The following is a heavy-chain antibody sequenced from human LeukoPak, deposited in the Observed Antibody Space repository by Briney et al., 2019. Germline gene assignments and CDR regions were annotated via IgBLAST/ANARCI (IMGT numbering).Heavy chain of an antibody. CDR1: GYTFTSYG. Sequence: ASVKVSCKASGYTFTSYGISWVRQAPGQGLEWMGWISAYNGNTNYAQKLQGRVTMTTDTSTSTAYVELRSLRSDDTAVYYCARDLLGCSSTSCRPYNWFDPWGQGTLATVSS. CDR3: ARDLLGCSSTSCRPYNWFDP. CDR2: ISAYNGNT. J-gene: IGHJ5*02. D-gene: IGHD2-2*01. V-gene: IGHV1-18*04.